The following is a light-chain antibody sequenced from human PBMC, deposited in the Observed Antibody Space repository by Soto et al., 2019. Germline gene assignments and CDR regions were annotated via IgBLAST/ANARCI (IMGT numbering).Light chain of an antibody. V-gene: IGLV2-23*02. J-gene: IGLJ3*02. CDR2: GDT. CDR1: SSDVGGYKL. CDR3: SSYAGRTTLVL. Sequence: QSALTQPASVSGSPGQSITISCAGSSSDVGGYKLVSWYQQHTGKAPKLLVYGDTKRPSGVSNRFSGSKSGNTASLTISGLQSEDEADYYCSSYAGRTTLVLFGVGTKLNVL.